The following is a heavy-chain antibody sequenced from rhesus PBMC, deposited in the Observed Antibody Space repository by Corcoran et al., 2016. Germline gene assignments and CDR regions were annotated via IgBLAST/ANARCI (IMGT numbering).Heavy chain of an antibody. CDR1: GGSISSGYYY. V-gene: IGHV4-122*02. Sequence: QVQLQESGPGLVKPSETLSLTCVVSGGSISSGYYYWSWIPQPPGKGLAWIGYISYDDITTYNPSLKSRVTISRDTSRNQVSLRLTSVTAADTAVYYCARGGTGTFDLWGQGVLVTVSS. D-gene: IGHD1-7*02. CDR2: ISYDDIT. CDR3: ARGGTGTFDL. J-gene: IGHJ4*01.